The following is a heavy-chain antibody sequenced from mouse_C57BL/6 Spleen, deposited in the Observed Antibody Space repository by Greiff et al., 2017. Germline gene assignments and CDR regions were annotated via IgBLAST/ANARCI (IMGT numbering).Heavy chain of an antibody. Sequence: VQLQQSGAELVKPGASVKISCKASGYAFSSYWMNWVKQRPGKGLEWIGQIYPGDGDTNYNGKFKGKATLTADKSSSTAYMQLSSLTSEDSAVYFCARRHYGSSYDAMDYWGQGTSVTVSS. CDR3: ARRHYGSSYDAMDY. V-gene: IGHV1-80*01. CDR1: GYAFSSYW. D-gene: IGHD1-1*01. CDR2: IYPGDGDT. J-gene: IGHJ4*01.